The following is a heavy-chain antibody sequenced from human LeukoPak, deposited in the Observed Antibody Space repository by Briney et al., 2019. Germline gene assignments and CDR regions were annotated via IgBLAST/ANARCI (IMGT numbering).Heavy chain of an antibody. J-gene: IGHJ6*02. CDR1: GFTFSSYS. CDR3: AKWGDEYLMDV. Sequence: PGGSPRLSCAASGFTFSSYSMNWVRQAPGKGLEWVSSISSSSSYIYYADSVKGRFTISRDNAKNSLYLQMNSLRAEDTAVYYCAKWGDEYLMDVWGQGTTVTVSS. V-gene: IGHV3-21*01. CDR2: ISSSSSYI. D-gene: IGHD2-2*01.